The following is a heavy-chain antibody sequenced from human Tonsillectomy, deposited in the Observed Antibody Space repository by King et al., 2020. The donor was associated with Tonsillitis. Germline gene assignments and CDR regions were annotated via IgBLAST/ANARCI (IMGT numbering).Heavy chain of an antibody. V-gene: IGHV4-34*01. J-gene: IGHJ4*02. CDR2: INHSGST. Sequence: VQLQQWGAGLLKPSETLSLTCAVYGGSFSGYYWSWIRQPPGKGLEWIGEINHSGSTNYNPSLKSRVTISVDTSKNQFSLKLSSVTAADTAVYYCARGYYYDSSGYYTYCFDYWGQGTLGTVSS. D-gene: IGHD3-22*01. CDR3: ARGYYYDSSGYYTYCFDY. CDR1: GGSFSGYY.